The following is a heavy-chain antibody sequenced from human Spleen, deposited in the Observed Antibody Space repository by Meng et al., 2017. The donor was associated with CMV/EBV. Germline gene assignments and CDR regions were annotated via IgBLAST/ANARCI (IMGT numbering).Heavy chain of an antibody. D-gene: IGHD3-16*02. J-gene: IGHJ6*02. CDR1: GYTVTAYY. CDR2: IDPKSGGT. CDR3: ARGGELSLPYYHYGMDV. Sequence: ASVQVSCKASGYTVTAYYMHWVRQAPGQGLEWMGWIDPKSGGTNYAQKFQGRVTMTRDMSIGTAYLEVSRLSSDDTAVYYWARGGELSLPYYHYGMDVWGQGTTVTVSS. V-gene: IGHV1-2*02.